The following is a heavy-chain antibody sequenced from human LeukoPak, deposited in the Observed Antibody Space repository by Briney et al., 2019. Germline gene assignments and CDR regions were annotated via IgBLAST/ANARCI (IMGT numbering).Heavy chain of an antibody. CDR2: IYSGGST. D-gene: IGHD6-13*01. V-gene: IGHV3-53*01. CDR3: ARGPLAGTFDY. CDR1: GFTVSSNY. Sequence: PGGSLRLSCAASGFTVSSNYMSWVRQAPGKGLEWVSVIYSGGSTYYAGSVKGRFTISRDNSKNTLYLQMNSLRAEDTAVYYCARGPLAGTFDYWGQGTLVTVSS. J-gene: IGHJ4*02.